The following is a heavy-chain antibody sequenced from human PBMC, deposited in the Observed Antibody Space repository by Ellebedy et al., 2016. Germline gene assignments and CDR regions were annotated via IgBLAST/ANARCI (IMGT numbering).Heavy chain of an antibody. J-gene: IGHJ4*02. CDR3: APRDGSFTY. CDR1: GFTFSSYN. D-gene: IGHD6-13*01. CDR2: ISSSGTTR. V-gene: IGHV3-48*04. Sequence: GGSLRLSCTASGFTFSSYNMNWVRQAPGKGLEWLAFISSSGTTRHYADSVKGRFSISRDNGKNLLFLQMSSLRAEDTAVYYCAPRDGSFTYWGQGALVSVSS.